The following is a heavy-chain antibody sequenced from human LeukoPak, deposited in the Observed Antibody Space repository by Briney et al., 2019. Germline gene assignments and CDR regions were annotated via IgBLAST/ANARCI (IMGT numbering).Heavy chain of an antibody. J-gene: IGHJ5*02. CDR2: ISSSSSSYI. D-gene: IGHD3-10*01. CDR3: ARQNTYYYGSGIYLSNWFDP. Sequence: GRSLRLSCAASGFTFSSYSMNWVRQAPGKGLEWVSSISSSSSSYIYYADSVKGRFTISRDNAKNSLYLQMNSLRAEDRAVYYCARQNTYYYGSGIYLSNWFDPWGQGTLVTVSS. CDR1: GFTFSSYS. V-gene: IGHV3-21*01.